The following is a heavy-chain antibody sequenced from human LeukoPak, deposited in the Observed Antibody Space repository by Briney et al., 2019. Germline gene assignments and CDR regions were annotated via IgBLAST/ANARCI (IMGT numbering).Heavy chain of an antibody. CDR3: ARDPSGYFNY. D-gene: IGHD3-22*01. J-gene: IGHJ4*02. CDR1: GGSISNYY. V-gene: IGHV4-59*01. Sequence: SETLSLTCTVSGGSISNYYWSWIRQPPGKGLDWIGYIYYSGSTNYNPSLKSRVTISVDTSKNQFSLRLSSVTAADTAVYYCARDPSGYFNYWGQGTLATVSS. CDR2: IYYSGST.